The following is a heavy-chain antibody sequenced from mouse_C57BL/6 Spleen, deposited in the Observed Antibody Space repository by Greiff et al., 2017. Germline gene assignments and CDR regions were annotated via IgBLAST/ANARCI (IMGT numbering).Heavy chain of an antibody. Sequence: QVQLQQPGAELVKPGASVTMSCKASGYTFTSYWITWVKPRPGQGLEWIGDIYPGRGSTNYNETFKSKATMTVDTSSSTAYMQLSRLTSEDSAVYYFAIPPYGDYFDYWGQGTTLTVSS. D-gene: IGHD1-1*01. CDR3: AIPPYGDYFDY. CDR2: IYPGRGST. J-gene: IGHJ2*01. V-gene: IGHV1-55*01. CDR1: GYTFTSYW.